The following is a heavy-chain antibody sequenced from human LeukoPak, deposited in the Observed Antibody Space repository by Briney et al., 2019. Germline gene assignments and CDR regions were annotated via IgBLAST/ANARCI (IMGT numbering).Heavy chain of an antibody. D-gene: IGHD6-13*01. CDR1: GGSISSSSYY. V-gene: IGHV4-39*07. CDR2: IYCSGST. CDR3: ARCLAAARDYYYGMDV. J-gene: IGHJ6*02. Sequence: TSETLSLTCTVSGGSISSSSYYWGWIRQPPGKGLEWIGSIYCSGSTYYNPSLMSRVTISVDTSKNQFSLKLSSVTAADTAVYYCARCLAAARDYYYGMDVWGQGTTVTVSS.